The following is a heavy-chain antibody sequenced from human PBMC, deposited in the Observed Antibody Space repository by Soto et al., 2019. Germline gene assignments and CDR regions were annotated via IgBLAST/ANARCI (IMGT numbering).Heavy chain of an antibody. CDR1: GYTFTSYG. D-gene: IGHD2-2*01. CDR2: ISAYNGNT. CDR3: ARAIVVVPAAITSSVGY. J-gene: IGHJ4*02. Sequence: ASVKVSCKASGYTFTSYGISWVRQAPGQGLEWMGWISAYNGNTNYAQKLQGRVTMTTDTSTSTAYMELRSLRSDDTAVYYCARAIVVVPAAITSSVGYWGQGTLVTVSS. V-gene: IGHV1-18*01.